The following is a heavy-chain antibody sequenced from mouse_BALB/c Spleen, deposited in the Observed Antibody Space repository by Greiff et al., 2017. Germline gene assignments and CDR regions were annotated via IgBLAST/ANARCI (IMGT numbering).Heavy chain of an antibody. CDR1: GFTFSDYY. Sequence: EVKLMESGGGLVKPGGSLKLSCAASGFTFSDYYMYWVRQTPEKRLEWVATISDGGSYTYYPDSVKGRFTISRDNAKNNLYLQMSSLKSEDTAMYYCARDDYDGGAYAMDYWGQGTSVTVSS. CDR3: ARDDYDGGAYAMDY. D-gene: IGHD2-4*01. V-gene: IGHV5-4*02. CDR2: ISDGGSYT. J-gene: IGHJ4*01.